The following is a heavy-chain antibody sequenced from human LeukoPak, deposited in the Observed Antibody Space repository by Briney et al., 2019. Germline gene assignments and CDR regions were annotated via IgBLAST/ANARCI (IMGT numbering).Heavy chain of an antibody. CDR3: ARGLYSSDY. J-gene: IGHJ4*02. D-gene: IGHD6-13*01. CDR1: GFIFSSYG. V-gene: IGHV3-30*03. Sequence: GGSPRLSCAASGFIFSSYGMHWVRQAPGKGLEWVAVISYDGSNKYYADSVKGRFTISRDNSKNTLYLQMNSLRAEDTAVYYCARGLYSSDYWGQGTLVTVFS. CDR2: ISYDGSNK.